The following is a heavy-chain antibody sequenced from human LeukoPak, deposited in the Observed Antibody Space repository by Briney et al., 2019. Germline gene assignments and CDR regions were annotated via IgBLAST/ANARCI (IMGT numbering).Heavy chain of an antibody. CDR1: GGSISSSSYY. D-gene: IGHD6-6*01. V-gene: IGHV4-39*01. Sequence: SETLSLTCTVSGGSISSSSYYWGWIRQPPGKGLEWIGSIYYSGSTYYNPSLKSRVTIFVDTSKNQFSLKLSSVTAADTAVYYCARLSIAARPRDYWGQGTLVTVSS. J-gene: IGHJ4*02. CDR3: ARLSIAARPRDY. CDR2: IYYSGST.